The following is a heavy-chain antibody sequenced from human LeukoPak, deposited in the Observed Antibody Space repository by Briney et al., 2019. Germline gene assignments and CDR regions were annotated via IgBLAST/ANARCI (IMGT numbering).Heavy chain of an antibody. CDR2: ITGSGGST. CDR3: ARRAGSYSHSYDY. Sequence: GGSLRLSCAASGFTFSNYGLSWVRQAPGKGLEWVSGITGSGGSTYYADSVKGRFTISRDNSKNTLYLQMNSPRAEDTAIYYCARRAGSYSHSYDYWGQGTLVTVSS. J-gene: IGHJ4*02. D-gene: IGHD2-15*01. CDR1: GFTFSNYG. V-gene: IGHV3-23*01.